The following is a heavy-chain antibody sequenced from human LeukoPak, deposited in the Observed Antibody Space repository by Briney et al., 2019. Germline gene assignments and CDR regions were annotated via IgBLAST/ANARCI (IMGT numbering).Heavy chain of an antibody. CDR1: GFTFSSYA. CDR3: ARESPHYYDSSGPDYYFDY. D-gene: IGHD3-22*01. J-gene: IGHJ4*02. Sequence: GSLRLSCAASGFTFSSYAMHWVRQAPGKGLEWVAVISYDGSNKYYADSVKGRFTISRDNSKNTLYLQMNSLRAEDTAVYYCARESPHYYDSSGPDYYFDYWGQGTLVTVSS. V-gene: IGHV3-30*04. CDR2: ISYDGSNK.